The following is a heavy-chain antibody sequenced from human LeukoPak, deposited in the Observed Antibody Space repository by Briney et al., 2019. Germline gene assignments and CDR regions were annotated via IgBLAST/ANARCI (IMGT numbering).Heavy chain of an antibody. J-gene: IGHJ4*02. CDR2: VFYSGRT. V-gene: IGHV4-39*01. CDR3: ARRGTVTTERFDY. CDR1: GGSISSSTYY. D-gene: IGHD4-11*01. Sequence: SETLSLTCTVSGGSISSSTYYWGWIRQPPGKGLEWIGTVFYSGRTYYNPSLMSRVTISVDTSKNQFSLKLSSVTAADTAVYYCARRGTVTTERFDYWGQGTLVTVSS.